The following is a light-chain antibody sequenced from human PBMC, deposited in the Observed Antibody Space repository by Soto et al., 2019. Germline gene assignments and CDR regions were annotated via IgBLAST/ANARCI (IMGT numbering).Light chain of an antibody. CDR1: TGSVTSGHY. CDR3: LLSYSGARV. CDR2: DTN. J-gene: IGLJ2*01. Sequence: QAVVTQEPSLTVSPGGTVTLTCASSTGSVTSGHYPYWFQQKPGQAPRTLIYDTNNKHSWTPARFSGSLLGGKAALTLSGAQPEDEAEYYCLLSYSGARVFGGGTKLTVL. V-gene: IGLV7-46*01.